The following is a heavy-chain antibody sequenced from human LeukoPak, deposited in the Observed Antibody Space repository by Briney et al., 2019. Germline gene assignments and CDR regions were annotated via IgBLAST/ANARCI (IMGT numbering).Heavy chain of an antibody. CDR1: GYTFSTYG. D-gene: IGHD3-3*01. Sequence: GASVKVSCKASGYTFSTYGISWVRQAPGQGLEWMGWISAYNGNTNYAQKLQGRVTMTTDTSTSTAYMELRSLRSDDTAVYYCARDYFDFWSGYYSGGTNWFDPWGQGTLVTVSS. CDR3: ARDYFDFWSGYYSGGTNWFDP. CDR2: ISAYNGNT. V-gene: IGHV1-18*01. J-gene: IGHJ5*02.